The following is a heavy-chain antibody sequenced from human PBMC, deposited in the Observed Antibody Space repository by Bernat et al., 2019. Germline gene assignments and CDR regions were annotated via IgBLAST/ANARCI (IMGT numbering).Heavy chain of an antibody. J-gene: IGHJ4*02. V-gene: IGHV3-64*01. CDR3: ARGLLLWFGELSPFDY. Sequence: EVQLVESGGGLVQPGGSLRLSCAASGFTFSSYAMHWVRQAPGKGLEYVSAISSNGGSTYYANSVKGRFTISRDNSKNTLYLQMGSLRAEDMAVYYCARGLLLWFGELSPFDYWGQGTLVTVSS. CDR1: GFTFSSYA. D-gene: IGHD3-10*01. CDR2: ISSNGGST.